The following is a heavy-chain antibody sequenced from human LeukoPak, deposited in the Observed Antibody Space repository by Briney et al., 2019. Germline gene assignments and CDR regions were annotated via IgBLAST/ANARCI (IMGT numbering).Heavy chain of an antibody. J-gene: IGHJ3*02. D-gene: IGHD1-7*01. CDR3: ARGGTGATRDDTFDI. Sequence: SGGSLRLSCADSGFTFSSCSMNWVRQAPGKGLEWVSSISSGSSYIFYADSVKGRFTISRDNAKNSLYLQMNSLRAEDTAVYYCARGGTGATRDDTFDIWGQGTMVTVSS. CDR1: GFTFSSCS. V-gene: IGHV3-21*01. CDR2: ISSGSSYI.